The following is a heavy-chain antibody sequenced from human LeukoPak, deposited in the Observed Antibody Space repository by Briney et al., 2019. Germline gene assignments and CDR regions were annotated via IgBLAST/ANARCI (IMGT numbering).Heavy chain of an antibody. CDR2: ISGSGGST. J-gene: IGHJ3*02. V-gene: IGHV3-23*01. CDR1: GFTISSYA. D-gene: IGHD3-10*01. Sequence: PGGSLRLSCAASGFTISSYAMSWVRQAPGKGLEWVSAISGSGGSTYYADSVRGRFTISRDNSKNTLYLQMNSLRAEDTAVYYCAKVGDLLWFGELFKGAFDIWGQGTMVTVSS. CDR3: AKVGDLLWFGELFKGAFDI.